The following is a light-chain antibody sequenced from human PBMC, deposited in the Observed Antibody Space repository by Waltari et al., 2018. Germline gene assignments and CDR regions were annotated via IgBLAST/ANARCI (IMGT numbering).Light chain of an antibody. CDR3: QQYYSYQWT. J-gene: IGKJ1*01. CDR2: AAS. V-gene: IGKV1-8*01. CDR1: QGISSY. Sequence: AIRITQSPSPLSASTGDRVTIPCRASQGISSYLAWYQQKPGKAPKLLIYAASTLQSGVPSRFSGSGSGTDFTLTISCLQSEDFATYYCQQYYSYQWTFGQGTKVEIK.